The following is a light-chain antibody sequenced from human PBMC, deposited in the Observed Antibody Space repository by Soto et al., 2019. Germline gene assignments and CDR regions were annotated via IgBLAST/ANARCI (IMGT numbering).Light chain of an antibody. Sequence: EIVLTQSPGTLSLSPGERATLSCRASQSISSSYLAWYQQKPGQAPRLLIYGASRRATGIPDRFSGRESGTDFTLTITTLEPEDSAVYFCQQYASSPYTIGQGTKVEIK. J-gene: IGKJ2*01. V-gene: IGKV3-20*01. CDR3: QQYASSPYT. CDR1: QSISSSY. CDR2: GAS.